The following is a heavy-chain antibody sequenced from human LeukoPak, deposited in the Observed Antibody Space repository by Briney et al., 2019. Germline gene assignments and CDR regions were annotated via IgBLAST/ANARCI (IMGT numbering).Heavy chain of an antibody. D-gene: IGHD2-2*02. CDR2: MNPNSGNT. CDR3: ARDVVVPAAIQHYYYYYMDV. V-gene: IGHV1-8*01. Sequence: ASVKVSCRASGYTFTSYDINWVRQATGQGLEWMGWMNPNSGNTGYAQKFQGRVTMTRNTSISTAYMELRSLRSDDTAVYYCARDVVVPAAIQHYYYYYMDVWGKGTTVTISS. J-gene: IGHJ6*03. CDR1: GYTFTSYD.